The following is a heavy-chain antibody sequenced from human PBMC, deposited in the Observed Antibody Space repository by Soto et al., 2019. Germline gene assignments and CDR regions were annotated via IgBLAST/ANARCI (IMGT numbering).Heavy chain of an antibody. CDR2: INHSGST. CDR3: ARERLYYDILTGYYKGPNWFDP. J-gene: IGHJ5*02. V-gene: IGHV4-34*01. Sequence: SETLSLTCAVYGGSFSGYYWSWIRQPPGKGLEWIGEINHSGSTNYNPSLKSRVTISVDTSKNQFSLKLSSVTAADTAVYYCARERLYYDILTGYYKGPNWFDPWGQGTLVTVSS. CDR1: GGSFSGYY. D-gene: IGHD3-9*01.